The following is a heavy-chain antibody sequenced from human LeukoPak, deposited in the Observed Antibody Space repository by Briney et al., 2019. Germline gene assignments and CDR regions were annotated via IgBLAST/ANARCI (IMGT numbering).Heavy chain of an antibody. CDR1: GYTFTGYY. CDR3: ARRCSSTSCYKGGEPFDY. J-gene: IGHJ4*02. D-gene: IGHD2-2*02. V-gene: IGHV1-2*02. Sequence: ASVKVSCKASGYTFTGYYMHWVRQAPGQGLEWMGWINPNSGGTNYAQKFQGRVTMTRDTSISTAYMELSRLRSDDTAVYYCARRCSSTSCYKGGEPFDYWGQGTLVTVPS. CDR2: INPNSGGT.